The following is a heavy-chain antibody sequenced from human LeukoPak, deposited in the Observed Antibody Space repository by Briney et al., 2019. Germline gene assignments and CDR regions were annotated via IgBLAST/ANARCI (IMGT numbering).Heavy chain of an antibody. CDR1: GYTFTSYA. CDR2: INAGNGNT. V-gene: IGHV1-3*01. CDR3: ARAPRRGLRLGELSSYDY. J-gene: IGHJ4*02. D-gene: IGHD3-16*02. Sequence: ASVKVSCKASGYTFTSYAMHWVRQAPGQRLEWMGWINAGNGNTKYSQKFEGRVTITRDTSASTAYMELSSLRSEDTAVFYRARAPRRGLRLGELSSYDYWGQGTLVTVSS.